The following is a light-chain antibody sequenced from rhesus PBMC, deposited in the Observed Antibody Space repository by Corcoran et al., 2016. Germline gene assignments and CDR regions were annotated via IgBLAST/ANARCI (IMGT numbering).Light chain of an antibody. CDR2: EVT. J-gene: IGLJ1*01. Sequence: QAALTQPRSVSGSPGQSVTISCTGTSSDIGGYNYVSWHQQHPGTAPKLLIYEVTNRPSGVSDRFSGSKSGNTASLTISGLQAEDEADYYCSTYANSNTFIFGSGTRLTVL. CDR1: SSDIGGYNY. CDR3: STYANSNTFI. V-gene: IGLV2-32*02.